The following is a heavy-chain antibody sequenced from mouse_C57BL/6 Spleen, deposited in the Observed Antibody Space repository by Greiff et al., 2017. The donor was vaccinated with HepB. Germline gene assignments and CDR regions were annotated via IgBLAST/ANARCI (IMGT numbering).Heavy chain of an antibody. J-gene: IGHJ1*03. CDR3: AREGYDTTVVEV. V-gene: IGHV1-52*01. D-gene: IGHD1-1*01. Sequence: QVQLQQPGAELVRPGSSVKLSCKASGYTFTSYWMHWVKQRPIQGLEWIGNIDPSDSETHYNQKFKDKATLTVDKSSSTAYMQLSSLTSEDSAVYYCAREGYDTTVVEVWGTGTTVTVSS. CDR2: IDPSDSET. CDR1: GYTFTSYW.